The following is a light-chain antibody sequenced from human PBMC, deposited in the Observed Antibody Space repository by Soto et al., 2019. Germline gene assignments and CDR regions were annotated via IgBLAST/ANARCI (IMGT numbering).Light chain of an antibody. J-gene: IGKJ5*01. V-gene: IGKV3-20*01. CDR2: GAS. CDR1: QSVSSSY. Sequence: EIVLTQSPGTLSLSPGERATLSCRASQSVSSSYLAWYQQKPGQAPRVLIYGASSRATGIPDRFSGSGSGTDFTLTISRLEPEDFAVYYCQQYGSSPPATVGQGTRLEIK. CDR3: QQYGSSPPAT.